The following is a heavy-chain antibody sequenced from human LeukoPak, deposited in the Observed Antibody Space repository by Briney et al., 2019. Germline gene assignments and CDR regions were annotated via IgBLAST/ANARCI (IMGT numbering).Heavy chain of an antibody. J-gene: IGHJ4*02. D-gene: IGHD3-3*01. CDR3: ARDNEDFWSGYYYFDY. CDR2: IYYSGST. V-gene: IGHV4-59*11. Sequence: SETLSLTCTVSGGSISSHYWSWIRQPPGKGLEWIGYIYYSGSTNYNPSLKSRDTISVDTSKNQFSLKLSSVTAADTAVYYCARDNEDFWSGYYYFDYWGQGTLVTVSS. CDR1: GGSISSHY.